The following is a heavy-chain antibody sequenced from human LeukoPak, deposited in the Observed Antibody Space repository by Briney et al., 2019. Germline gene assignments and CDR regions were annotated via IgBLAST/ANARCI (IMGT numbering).Heavy chain of an antibody. CDR2: INHSGST. Sequence: SETLSLTCAVYGGSFSGYYWSWIRQPPGKGLEWIGEINHSGSTNYNPSLKSRVTISVDTSKNQFSLKLSSVTAGDTAVYYCARARVTTKYQYFDYWGQGTLVTVSS. J-gene: IGHJ4*02. CDR1: GGSFSGYY. D-gene: IGHD4-17*01. V-gene: IGHV4-34*01. CDR3: ARARVTTKYQYFDY.